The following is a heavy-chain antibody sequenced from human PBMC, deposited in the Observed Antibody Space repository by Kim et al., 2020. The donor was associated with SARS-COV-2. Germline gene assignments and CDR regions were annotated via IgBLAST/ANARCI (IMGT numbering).Heavy chain of an antibody. D-gene: IGHD6-13*01. J-gene: IGHJ6*02. CDR3: ARDMVAAAGTRYYYYYGMDV. Sequence: RFTRSRDNAKNTLYLQMNSLRAEDTAVYYCARDMVAAAGTRYYYYYGMDVWGQGTTVTVSS. V-gene: IGHV3-74*01.